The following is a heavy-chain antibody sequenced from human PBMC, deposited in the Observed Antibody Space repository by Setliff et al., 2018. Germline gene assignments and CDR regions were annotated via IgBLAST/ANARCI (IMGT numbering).Heavy chain of an antibody. CDR1: GFTFSSHW. J-gene: IGHJ5*01. V-gene: IGHV3-74*01. CDR3: VTDPPNSGWSFDC. Sequence: GGSLRLSCAASGFTFSSHWMHWVRQAPGKGLVWVSRISEDGSDTTYADSVKGRFTISRDSAKNTVYLQMNSLRVEDTAVYYCVTDPPNSGWSFDCWGQGTPVTVSS. D-gene: IGHD6-19*01. CDR2: ISEDGSDT.